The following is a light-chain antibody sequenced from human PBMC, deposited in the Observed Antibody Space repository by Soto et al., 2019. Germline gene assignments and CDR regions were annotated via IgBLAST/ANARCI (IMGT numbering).Light chain of an antibody. V-gene: IGLV2-14*01. CDR2: EVS. CDR1: SSDVGGFNY. CDR3: SSYTSSNTLV. Sequence: QSALTQPASVSGSPGQSITISCTGTSSDVGGFNYVSWYQQHPGKAPKLMIYEVSYRPSGVSNRFSGSKSGNTASLTISGLQADDEGDYYCSSYTSSNTLVFGGGTQLTVL. J-gene: IGLJ2*01.